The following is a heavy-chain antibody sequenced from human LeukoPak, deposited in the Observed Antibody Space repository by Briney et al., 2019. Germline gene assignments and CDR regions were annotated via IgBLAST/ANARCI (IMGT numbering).Heavy chain of an antibody. D-gene: IGHD4-11*01. CDR1: GDSVSSNRAA. V-gene: IGHV6-1*01. Sequence: SQTLSLTCAISGDSVSSNRAAWKWIRQSPSRGLEWLGRTYYRSKWYNDYAESVKSRITINSDTSKNQFSLHLNPVTPEDTAVYYCARKGTVTTPFDYWGQGNLVTVSS. J-gene: IGHJ4*02. CDR3: ARKGTVTTPFDY. CDR2: TYYRSKWYN.